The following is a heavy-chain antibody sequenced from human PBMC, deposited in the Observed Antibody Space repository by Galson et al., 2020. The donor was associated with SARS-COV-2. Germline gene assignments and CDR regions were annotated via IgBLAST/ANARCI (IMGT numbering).Heavy chain of an antibody. CDR2: IFYSGFT. D-gene: IGHD1-26*01. J-gene: IGHJ4*02. CDR3: ASGLGGDY. Sequence: SETLSLTCTVSGGSITSDDSYWSWIHQHPGRGLEWIGYIFYSGFTYYSPSFKSRVSMSLDTSKNQFSLDLNSVTAADSAVYYCASGLGGDYWGPGTLVTVSS. CDR1: GGSITSDDSY. V-gene: IGHV4-31*03.